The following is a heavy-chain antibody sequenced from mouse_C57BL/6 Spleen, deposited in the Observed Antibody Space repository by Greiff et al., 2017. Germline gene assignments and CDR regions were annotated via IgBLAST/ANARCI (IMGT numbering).Heavy chain of an antibody. V-gene: IGHV1-20*01. Sequence: VQLKQSGPELVKPGDSVKISCKASGYSFTGYFMNWVMQSHGKSLEWIGRINPYNGDTFYNQKFKGKATLTVDKSSSTAHMELRSLTSEDSAVYYCARNYYDYDRSWAYWGQGTLVTVSA. CDR3: ARNYYDYDRSWAY. CDR1: GYSFTGYF. D-gene: IGHD2-4*01. CDR2: INPYNGDT. J-gene: IGHJ3*01.